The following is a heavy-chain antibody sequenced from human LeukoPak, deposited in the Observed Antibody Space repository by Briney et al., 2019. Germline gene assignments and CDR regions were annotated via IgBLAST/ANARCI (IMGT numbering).Heavy chain of an antibody. V-gene: IGHV4-34*01. CDR2: INHSGST. CDR1: GGSFSGYY. D-gene: IGHD1-20*01. Sequence: PSETLSLTCAVYGGSFSGYYWSWIRQPPGKGLEWIGEINHSGSTNYNPSLKSRVTISVDTSKNQFSLKLSSVTAADTAVYYCARDRPRRRQYNWNDLDPWGQGTLVTVSS. J-gene: IGHJ5*02. CDR3: ARDRPRRRQYNWNDLDP.